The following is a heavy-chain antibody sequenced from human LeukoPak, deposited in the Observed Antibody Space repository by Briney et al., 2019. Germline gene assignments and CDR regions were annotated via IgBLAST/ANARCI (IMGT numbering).Heavy chain of an antibody. D-gene: IGHD2-15*01. V-gene: IGHV1-2*02. J-gene: IGHJ5*02. CDR2: INPNSGGT. CDR1: GYTFSSYD. CDR3: ARVVSGWFDP. Sequence: GASVKVSCKASGYTFSSYDINWVRQAPGQGLEWMGWINPNSGGTNYAQKFQGRVTMTRDTSISTAYMELSRLRSDDTAVYYCARVVSGWFDPWGQGTLVTVSS.